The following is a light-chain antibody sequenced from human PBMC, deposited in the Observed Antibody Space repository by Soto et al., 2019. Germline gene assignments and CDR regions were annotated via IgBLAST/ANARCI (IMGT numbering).Light chain of an antibody. J-gene: IGKJ5*01. CDR3: QKYNSAPLT. CDR2: AAS. CDR1: PGIINY. V-gene: IGKV1-27*01. Sequence: DIQMTQSPSSLSASVGDRVTITCRASPGIINYLAWYQQKPGKVPKLLIYAASTLQSGVPSRFSGSGSGTEFTLIISSLQPEDVATYYCQKYNSAPLTFGQGTRLEIK.